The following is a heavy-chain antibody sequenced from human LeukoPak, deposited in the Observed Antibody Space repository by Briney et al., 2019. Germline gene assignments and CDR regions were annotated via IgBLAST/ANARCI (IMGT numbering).Heavy chain of an antibody. CDR3: ARRPDFWSDDNWFDP. J-gene: IGHJ5*02. CDR1: GVSISSYH. CDR2: IYNSGST. D-gene: IGHD3-3*01. V-gene: IGHV4-4*08. Sequence: SETLSLTCTVSGVSISSYHWTWIRQPPGEGLEWIGHIYNSGSTNYNPSLRGRVTISLDTSKNQVSLKLSSVTAADTAVYYCARRPDFWSDDNWFDPWGQGTLVTVSS.